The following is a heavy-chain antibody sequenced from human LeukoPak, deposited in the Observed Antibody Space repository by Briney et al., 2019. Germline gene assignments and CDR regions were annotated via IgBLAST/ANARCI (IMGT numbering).Heavy chain of an antibody. CDR1: SGSISTYY. CDR3: TRNFGAYSFDI. V-gene: IGHV4-59*01. J-gene: IGHJ3*02. D-gene: IGHD2-21*01. CDR2: IDYSGST. Sequence: SETLSLTCTVSSGSISTYYWSWIRQPPGKELEWIEYIDYSGSTNYNPSLKSRATISVDTSKNQFSLKLSSVTAADTAVYYCTRNFGAYSFDIWGEGTMVTVSS.